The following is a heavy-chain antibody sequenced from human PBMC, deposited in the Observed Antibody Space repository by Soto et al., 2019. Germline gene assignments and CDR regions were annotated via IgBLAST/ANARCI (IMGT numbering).Heavy chain of an antibody. CDR3: APDLVPPATWWFAP. CDR2: MNPNTGNT. Sequence: QVQLVQSGAEVKKPGASVKVSCKASGYTFTSYDISWVRQATGQGLEWMGWMNPNTGNTGYAQKFQGRVTMTRNTSISTAYMELSSLRSEDTAVYYGAPDLVPPATWWFAPWGQGTLVTVSS. V-gene: IGHV1-8*01. J-gene: IGHJ5*02. CDR1: GYTFTSYD. D-gene: IGHD2-2*01.